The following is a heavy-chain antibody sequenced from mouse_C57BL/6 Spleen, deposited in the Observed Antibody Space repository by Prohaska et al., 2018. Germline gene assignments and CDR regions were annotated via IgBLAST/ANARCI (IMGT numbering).Heavy chain of an antibody. D-gene: IGHD2-3*01. CDR2: IYPGDGYT. CDR1: GYAFSSSW. J-gene: IGHJ3*01. Sequence: VQLQQSVPELVKPWSSVKISCKASGYAFSSSWMNWVKQRPGKGLEWLGRIYPGDGYTNYNGKCKGKAKLTADKASSTAYMQLSSLTSEESAVYFGARTRLYDGGFAYWGQGTLVTVSA. V-gene: IGHV1-82*01. CDR3: ARTRLYDGGFAY.